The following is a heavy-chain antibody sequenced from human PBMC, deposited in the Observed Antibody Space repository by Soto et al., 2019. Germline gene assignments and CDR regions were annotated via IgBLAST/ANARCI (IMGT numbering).Heavy chain of an antibody. CDR2: IYYSGST. CDR1: GGSISSGGYY. J-gene: IGHJ6*02. V-gene: IGHV4-31*03. CDR3: ARVRGYVVTKNRFFGMVV. Sequence: SETLSLTCTVSGGSISSGGYYWSWIRQHPGKGLEWIGYIYYSGSTYYNPSLKSRVTISVDTSKNQFSLKLSSVTAADTAVYYCARVRGYVVTKNRFFGMVVWGQGTTVIVSS. D-gene: IGHD2-21*02.